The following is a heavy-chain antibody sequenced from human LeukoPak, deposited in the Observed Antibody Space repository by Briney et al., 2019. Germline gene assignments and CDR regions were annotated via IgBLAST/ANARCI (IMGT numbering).Heavy chain of an antibody. CDR1: GFTFSTYS. CDR2: ISSSNSFI. CDR3: VRVDHSLGKTYFDY. J-gene: IGHJ4*02. V-gene: IGHV3-21*01. Sequence: GGSLRLSCAASGFTFSTYSLNWVRQAPGKGLEWVSSISSSNSFIHYADSVKGRFTISRDNAKNSLYLQMNSLRAEDTAVYYCVRVDHSLGKTYFDYWGQGTLVTVSS. D-gene: IGHD2-21*01.